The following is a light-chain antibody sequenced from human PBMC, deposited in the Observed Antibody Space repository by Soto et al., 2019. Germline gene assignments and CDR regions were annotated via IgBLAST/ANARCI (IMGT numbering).Light chain of an antibody. V-gene: IGLV1-44*01. CDR1: SSNIGSNT. J-gene: IGLJ3*02. CDR2: TDN. Sequence: QAVVTQPPSASGTPGQWVTISCSGSSSNIGSNTVNWYQQVPGTAPKLLIYTDNQRPSGVPDRFSGSRSGTSASLAISGLQSEDEADYYCAAWDDILSGAVFGGGTKLNVL. CDR3: AAWDDILSGAV.